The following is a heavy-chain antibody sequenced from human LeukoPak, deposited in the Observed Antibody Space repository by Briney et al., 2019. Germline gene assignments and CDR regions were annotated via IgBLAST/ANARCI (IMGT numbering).Heavy chain of an antibody. Sequence: SETLSLTCTVSGGSISGYYWSWIRQPPGKGLEWIGYINYSGSTNYNPSLKSRVTISVDTSKNQFSLKLSSVTAADTAVYYCARYGSYYYFDYWGQGTLVTVSS. J-gene: IGHJ4*02. V-gene: IGHV4-59*01. CDR2: INYSGST. D-gene: IGHD1-26*01. CDR3: ARYGSYYYFDY. CDR1: GGSISGYY.